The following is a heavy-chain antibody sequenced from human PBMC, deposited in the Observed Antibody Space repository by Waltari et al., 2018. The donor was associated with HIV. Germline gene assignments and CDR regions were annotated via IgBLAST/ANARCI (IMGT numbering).Heavy chain of an antibody. Sequence: QVQLLQSGAEVKKPGASVKVSCQASGYTFTTHGISWVRQAPGQGREWMGWIGAGNTIYAQKFQDRVSMTTETSTNTAYMEVRSLTSDDTAVYFCARQHMVAAGTLRFPEFWGQGTLVTISS. V-gene: IGHV1-18*01. CDR3: ARQHMVAAGTLRFPEF. D-gene: IGHD6-13*01. CDR1: GYTFTTHG. J-gene: IGHJ4*02. CDR2: IGAGNT.